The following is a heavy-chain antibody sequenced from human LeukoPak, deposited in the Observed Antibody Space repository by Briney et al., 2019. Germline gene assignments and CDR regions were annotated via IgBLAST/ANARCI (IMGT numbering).Heavy chain of an antibody. V-gene: IGHV3-21*01. CDR2: ISRAGDYT. J-gene: IGHJ4*02. D-gene: IGHD6-19*01. Sequence: PGGSLRLSCVASGFTFSSYSMNWVRQAPGKGLEWVSSISRAGDYTYSEDSVQGRFTISRDNAKDSLYLQLNSLRAEDTAIYYCARDLMAVAGPGFDYWGQGALVTVSS. CDR3: ARDLMAVAGPGFDY. CDR1: GFTFSSYS.